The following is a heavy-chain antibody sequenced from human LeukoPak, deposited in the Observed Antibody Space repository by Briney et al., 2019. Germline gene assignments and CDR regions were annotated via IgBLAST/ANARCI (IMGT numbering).Heavy chain of an antibody. CDR2: ISAYNGNT. CDR1: GYTFTSYG. D-gene: IGHD1-26*01. Sequence: ASVKVSCTASGYTFTSYGISWVRQAPGQGLEWMGWISAYNGNTNYAQKLQGRVTMTTDTSTSTAYMELRSLRSDDTAVYYCARGKVGATKGNWFDPWGQGTLVTVSS. J-gene: IGHJ5*02. CDR3: ARGKVGATKGNWFDP. V-gene: IGHV1-18*01.